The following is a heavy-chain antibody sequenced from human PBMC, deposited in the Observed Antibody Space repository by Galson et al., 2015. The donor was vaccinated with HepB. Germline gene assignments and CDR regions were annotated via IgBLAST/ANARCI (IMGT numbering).Heavy chain of an antibody. CDR3: ARIPEKNYDFWSGYAN. Sequence: SLRLSCAASGFTFSDYYMSWIRQAPGKGLEWVSYISSSSSYTNYADSVKGRFTISRDNAENSLYLQMNSLRAEDTAVYYCARIPEKNYDFWSGYANWGQGTLVTVSS. CDR1: GFTFSDYY. J-gene: IGHJ4*02. V-gene: IGHV3-11*06. D-gene: IGHD3-3*01. CDR2: ISSSSSYT.